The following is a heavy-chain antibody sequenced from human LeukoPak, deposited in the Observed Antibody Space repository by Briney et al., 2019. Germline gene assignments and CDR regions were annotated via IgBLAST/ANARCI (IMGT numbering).Heavy chain of an antibody. CDR2: ISSSGNTI. J-gene: IGHJ3*02. Sequence: GGSLRLSCAASGFTFSSYEMNWVRQAPGKGLEWVSYISSSGNTIYYADSVKGRFTISRDNPKNSPYLQMNSLRAEDTAVYYCARDLGPYYYASRPESPDTFDIWGQGTMVTVSS. CDR1: GFTFSSYE. CDR3: ARDLGPYYYASRPESPDTFDI. V-gene: IGHV3-48*03. D-gene: IGHD3-10*01.